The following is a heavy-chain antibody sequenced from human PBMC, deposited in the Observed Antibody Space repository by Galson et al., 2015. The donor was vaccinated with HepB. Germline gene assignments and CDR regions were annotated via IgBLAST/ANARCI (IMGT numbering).Heavy chain of an antibody. CDR2: INPSGGST. V-gene: IGHV1-46*01. D-gene: IGHD6-13*01. Sequence: SVKVSCKASGYTFTSYYMHWVRQAPGQGLEWMGIINPSGGSTSYAQKFQGRVTMTRDTSTSTVYMELSSLRSEDTAVYYCAREGQQGVPAVSIPAAGPQYFQHWGQGTLVTVSS. CDR3: AREGQQGVPAVSIPAAGPQYFQH. J-gene: IGHJ1*01. CDR1: GYTFTSYY.